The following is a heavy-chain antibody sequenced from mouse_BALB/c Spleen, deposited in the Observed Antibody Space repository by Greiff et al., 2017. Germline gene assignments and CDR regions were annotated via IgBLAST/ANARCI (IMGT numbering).Heavy chain of an antibody. D-gene: IGHD2-3*01. CDR3: ARDIYDGYPHFDY. CDR1: GFTFTDYY. CDR2: IRNKANGYTT. J-gene: IGHJ2*01. Sequence: EVKLMESGGGLVQPGGSLRLSCATSGFTFTDYYMSWVRQPPGKALEWLGFIRNKANGYTTEYSASVKGRFTISRDNSQSILYLQMNTLRAEDSATYYCARDIYDGYPHFDYWGQGTTLTVSS. V-gene: IGHV7-3*02.